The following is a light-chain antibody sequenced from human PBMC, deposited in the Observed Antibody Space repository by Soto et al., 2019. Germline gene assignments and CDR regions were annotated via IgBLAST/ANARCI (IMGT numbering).Light chain of an antibody. Sequence: EIVMTQSPATLSVARRERATLSLRASQSIISNLAWYQQKPGQAPRLIMFRTSSRATGFPARFSGSGSGTEFNLTISSLQSEDFGVYYCQQYNNWPRATFGGGTKVDI. CDR3: QQYNNWPRAT. J-gene: IGKJ4*01. CDR1: QSIISN. V-gene: IGKV3-15*01. CDR2: RTS.